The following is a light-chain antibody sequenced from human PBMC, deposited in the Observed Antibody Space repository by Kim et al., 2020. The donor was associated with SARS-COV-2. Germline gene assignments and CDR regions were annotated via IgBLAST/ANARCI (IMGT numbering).Light chain of an antibody. V-gene: IGLV1-44*01. CDR2: RNN. Sequence: ELTQPPSASGTPGQRVTISCSGSSSNIGSNTVNWYQQLPGTDPKLLIYRNNQRPSGVPDRFSGSKSGTSASLAISRLQSEDEADYYCEAWDHSLNCPVFGGGTQLTVL. CDR3: EAWDHSLNCPV. CDR1: SSNIGSNT. J-gene: IGLJ2*01.